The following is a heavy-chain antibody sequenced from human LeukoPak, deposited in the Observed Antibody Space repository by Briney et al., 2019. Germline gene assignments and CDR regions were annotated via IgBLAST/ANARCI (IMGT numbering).Heavy chain of an antibody. V-gene: IGHV3-7*01. Sequence: GGSLRLSCAASGFIFTNYFMSWVRQAPGKGLEWVASIKHDGSEKYYVDSVRGRFTISRDNTMNSLYLQMSSPRAEDTAVYYCATDRGWRTSGYYLYYFEYWGQGTLVTVSS. D-gene: IGHD3-3*01. J-gene: IGHJ4*02. CDR3: ATDRGWRTSGYYLYYFEY. CDR2: IKHDGSEK. CDR1: GFIFTNYF.